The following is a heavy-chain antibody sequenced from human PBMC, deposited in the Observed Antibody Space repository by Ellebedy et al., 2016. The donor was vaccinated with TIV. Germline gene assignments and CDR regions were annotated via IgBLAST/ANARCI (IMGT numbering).Heavy chain of an antibody. J-gene: IGHJ6*02. CDR1: GSFMRSDNW. D-gene: IGHD1-26*01. CDR2: IYRSGST. CDR3: ARSGSATSPSGLDV. V-gene: IGHV4-4*02. Sequence: SETLSLTCGVSGSFMRSDNWWTWVRQSPGKGLEWIGEIYRSGSTNYNPFLKSRVTISVDMSNNSFALRLISVTAADTAVYYCARSGSATSPSGLDVWGQGTTVTVSS.